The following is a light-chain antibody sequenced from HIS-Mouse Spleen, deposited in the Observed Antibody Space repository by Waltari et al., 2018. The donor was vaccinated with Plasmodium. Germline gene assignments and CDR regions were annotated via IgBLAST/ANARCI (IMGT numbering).Light chain of an antibody. Sequence: SYELTQPPSVSVSPGQTARITCPGDALPKKYAYWYQHKSGQAPGLVIYEERKRPSGIPERFSGSSSGTMATLTISGAQVEDEADYYCYSTDSSGNHRVFGGGTKLTVL. CDR3: YSTDSSGNHRV. J-gene: IGLJ3*02. CDR2: EER. CDR1: ALPKKY. V-gene: IGLV3-10*01.